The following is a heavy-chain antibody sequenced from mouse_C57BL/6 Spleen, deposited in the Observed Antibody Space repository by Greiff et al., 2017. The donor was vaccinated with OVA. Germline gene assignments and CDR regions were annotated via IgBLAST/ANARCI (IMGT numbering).Heavy chain of an antibody. D-gene: IGHD2-4*01. V-gene: IGHV6-6*01. J-gene: IGHJ4*01. CDR3: TIYYDYDGLDYYAIDY. Sequence: EVKLMESGGGLVQPGGSMKLSCAASGFTFSDAWMDWVRQSPEKGLEWVAEIRNKANNHATYYAESVKGRLTISRDDSKSSFYLQMNSLRAEDTGIYYCTIYYDYDGLDYYAIDYWGQGTSVTVSS. CDR1: GFTFSDAW. CDR2: IRNKANNHAT.